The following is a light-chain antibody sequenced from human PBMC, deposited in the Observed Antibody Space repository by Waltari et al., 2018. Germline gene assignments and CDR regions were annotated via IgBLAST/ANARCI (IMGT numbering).Light chain of an antibody. V-gene: IGLV3-19*01. CDR3: HSRDSSGNVL. CDR2: GKN. J-gene: IGLJ2*01. Sequence: SSELTQDPAVSVALGQTVRITCQGASLRTYYVSWFHQKPGQAPALVIYGKNNRPSGIPDRFSASSSGSTASLTIIGVQAEDEADYYCHSRDSSGNVLIGGGTKLTVV. CDR1: SLRTYY.